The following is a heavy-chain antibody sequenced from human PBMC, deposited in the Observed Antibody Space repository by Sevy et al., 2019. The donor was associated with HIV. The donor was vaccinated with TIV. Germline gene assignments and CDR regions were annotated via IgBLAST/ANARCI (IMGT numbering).Heavy chain of an antibody. CDR3: ASCPGIAVAGTDYYYGMDV. J-gene: IGHJ6*02. D-gene: IGHD6-19*01. Sequence: GGSLRLSCAASEFTFSDYYMSWIRQAPGKGLEWVSYISSSGSTIYYADSVKGRFTISRDNAKNSLYLQMNSLRAEDTAVYYCASCPGIAVAGTDYYYGMDVWGQGTTVTVSS. V-gene: IGHV3-11*01. CDR2: ISSSGSTI. CDR1: EFTFSDYY.